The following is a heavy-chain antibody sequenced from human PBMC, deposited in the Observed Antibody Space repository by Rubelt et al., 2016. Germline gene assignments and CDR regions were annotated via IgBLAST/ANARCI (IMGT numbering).Heavy chain of an antibody. J-gene: IGHJ4*02. V-gene: IGHV4-39*07. CDR3: ARDRRDGYNWLEY. CDR1: GGSITTGDYH. D-gene: IGHD5-24*01. Sequence: QLQLQESGPGLVKPSETLSLTCTVSGGSITTGDYHWGWIRQTPGKGLEWIGCIYHNGNTYYNPSLKSRVTISIDNSKNQFSLKGTSVTAADTSVYYCARDRRDGYNWLEYWGQGTLVTVSS. CDR2: IYHNGNT.